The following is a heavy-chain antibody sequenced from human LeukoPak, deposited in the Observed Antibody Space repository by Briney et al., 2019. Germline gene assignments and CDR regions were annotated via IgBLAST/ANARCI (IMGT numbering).Heavy chain of an antibody. D-gene: IGHD4-11*01. CDR3: AKDQPLHGPFNWFDP. CDR2: ISGSGGST. Sequence: SGGSLRLSCAASGFTFSSYAMTWVRQAPGKGLEWVSGISGSGGSTYYADSVKGRSTISRDNSKNTLYLQMNSLRAEDTAVYYCAKDQPLHGPFNWFDPWGQGTLVTVSS. V-gene: IGHV3-23*01. J-gene: IGHJ5*02. CDR1: GFTFSSYA.